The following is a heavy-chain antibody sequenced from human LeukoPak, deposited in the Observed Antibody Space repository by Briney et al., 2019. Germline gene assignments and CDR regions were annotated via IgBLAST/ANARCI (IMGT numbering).Heavy chain of an antibody. J-gene: IGHJ4*02. D-gene: IGHD5-12*01. CDR1: GYAFTSYY. CDR2: INPNSGGT. Sequence: ASVKVSCKASGYAFTSYYMHWVRQAPGQGLEWMGWINPNSGGTNYAQKFQGRVTMTRDTSISTAYMELSSLRSEDTAVYYCARDRGGYDFDYWGQGTLVTVSS. V-gene: IGHV1-2*02. CDR3: ARDRGGYDFDY.